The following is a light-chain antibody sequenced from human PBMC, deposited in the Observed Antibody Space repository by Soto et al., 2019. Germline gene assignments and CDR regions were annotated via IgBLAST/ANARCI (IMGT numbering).Light chain of an antibody. Sequence: QSALTQPPSASGSPGQSVTISCTGTSSDVGGYNYVSWYQQHPGKAPKLMIYGVTKRPSGVPDRFSGSKSGNTASLTVSGLQAEDEADYYCISYAGSNNWVFGGGTKLTVL. J-gene: IGLJ3*02. CDR1: SSDVGGYNY. V-gene: IGLV2-8*01. CDR3: ISYAGSNNWV. CDR2: GVT.